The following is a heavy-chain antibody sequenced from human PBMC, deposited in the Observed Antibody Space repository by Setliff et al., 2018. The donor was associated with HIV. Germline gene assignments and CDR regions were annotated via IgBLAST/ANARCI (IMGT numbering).Heavy chain of an antibody. D-gene: IGHD1-1*01. J-gene: IGHJ4*02. CDR3: TRDLTLYKL. CDR1: GFTFNTYA. V-gene: IGHV3-23*01. CDR2: IITNGGTT. Sequence: QPGGSLRLSCAASGFTFNTYAMTWVRQAPGKGLEWVSSIITNGGTTFYSDSVKGRFTISRDDSNNLLYLQMNSLRAEDTATYYCTRDLTLYKLWGQGTLVTVSS.